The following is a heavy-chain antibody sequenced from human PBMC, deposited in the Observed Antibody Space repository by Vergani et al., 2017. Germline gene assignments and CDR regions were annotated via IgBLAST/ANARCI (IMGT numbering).Heavy chain of an antibody. D-gene: IGHD6-19*01. Sequence: EVQLLESGGDLVQPGGSLRLSCAASGFTFIMPAMSWVCQAPGKGLEWVSTLSASDRRTHYADSVKGRFTISRDNSKNTLFLHMNILRPEDTAVYYCAKVGRSKVASTFDAFDIWGQGTMVTVSS. CDR1: GFTFIMPA. CDR3: AKVGRSKVASTFDAFDI. J-gene: IGHJ3*02. V-gene: IGHV3-23*01. CDR2: LSASDRRT.